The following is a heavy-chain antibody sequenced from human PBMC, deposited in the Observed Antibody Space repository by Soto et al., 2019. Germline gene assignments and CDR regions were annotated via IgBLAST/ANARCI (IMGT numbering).Heavy chain of an antibody. J-gene: IGHJ3*02. CDR2: IYHSGST. V-gene: IGHV4-4*02. Sequence: SETLSLTCAVSSGSISSSNWWSWVRQPPGKGLEWIGEIYHSGSTNYNPSLKSRVTISVDKSKNQFSLKLSSVTAADTAVYYCASSQTGDYDIGAFDIWGQGTMVTVSS. D-gene: IGHD3-9*01. CDR1: SGSISSSNW. CDR3: ASSQTGDYDIGAFDI.